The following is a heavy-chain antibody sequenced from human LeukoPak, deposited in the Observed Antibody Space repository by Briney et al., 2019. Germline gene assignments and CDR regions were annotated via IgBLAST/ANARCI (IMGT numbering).Heavy chain of an antibody. J-gene: IGHJ4*02. CDR1: GYSFTVYY. CDR2: LNPHSGGT. V-gene: IGHV1-2*06. D-gene: IGHD6-13*01. Sequence: ASVKVSCKTSGYSFTVYYIHWVRQAPGQGLEWMGRLNPHSGGTDFAQNFHGRVTLTRDTSINTAYMDLSSLRSDDTAVYYCARAFPAAAPSFDYWGQGTLVTISS. CDR3: ARAFPAAAPSFDY.